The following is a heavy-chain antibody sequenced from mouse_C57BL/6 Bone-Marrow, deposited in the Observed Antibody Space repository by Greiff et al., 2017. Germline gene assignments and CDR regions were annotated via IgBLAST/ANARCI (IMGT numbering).Heavy chain of an antibody. D-gene: IGHD2-1*01. Sequence: QVQLKESGPGILQPSQTLSLTCSFSGFSLSTFGMGVGWIRQPSGKGLEWLAHIWWDDDKYYNPALKSRLTISKDTSKNQVFLKIANVDTADTATYYCARPVYGNYWYFDVWGTGTTVTVSS. J-gene: IGHJ1*03. CDR3: ARPVYGNYWYFDV. CDR2: IWWDDDK. CDR1: GFSLSTFGMG. V-gene: IGHV8-8*01.